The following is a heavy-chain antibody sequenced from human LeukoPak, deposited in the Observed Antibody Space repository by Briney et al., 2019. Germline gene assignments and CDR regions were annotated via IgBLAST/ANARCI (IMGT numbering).Heavy chain of an antibody. D-gene: IGHD2-21*01. CDR1: GYTFSSYY. V-gene: IGHV1-46*01. CDR3: AIRGREVVIAIHSAFDI. Sequence: ASVKVSCKASGYTFSSYYMHWVRQAPGQGLEWMGIIDPGGGSTSYTQKFQGRVTMTRDTSTSTVYMELRSLRSEDTAVYYCAIRGREVVIAIHSAFDIWGQGTMVTVSS. CDR2: IDPGGGST. J-gene: IGHJ3*02.